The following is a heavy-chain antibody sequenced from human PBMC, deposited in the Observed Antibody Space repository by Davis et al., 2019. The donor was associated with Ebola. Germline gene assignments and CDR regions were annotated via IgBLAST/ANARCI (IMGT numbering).Heavy chain of an antibody. CDR2: FYYSGIT. Sequence: LETLSLTCTVSGGSISSYYWTWIRQPPGKGLEWMGYFYYSGITNYNASLKSRVTISVDTSKNQFSLKLSSVTAADTAVYYCARILYWWGRFDPWGQGTLVTVSS. V-gene: IGHV4-59*12. D-gene: IGHD2-8*02. CDR1: GGSISSYY. J-gene: IGHJ5*02. CDR3: ARILYWWGRFDP.